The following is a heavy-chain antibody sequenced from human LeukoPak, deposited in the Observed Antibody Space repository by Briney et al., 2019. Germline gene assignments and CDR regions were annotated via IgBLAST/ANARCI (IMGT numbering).Heavy chain of an antibody. CDR3: ARDHSSGWYRGAFDI. CDR2: IYYTRST. D-gene: IGHD6-19*01. J-gene: IGHJ3*02. Sequence: SETLSLTCTVSGGSFSSYYWSWIRQPPGKGLEWIGYIYYTRSTNYNPSLKSRVTISVDTSKNQFSLKLSSVTAADTAMYYCARDHSSGWYRGAFDIWGQGTRLTVSS. V-gene: IGHV4-59*01. CDR1: GGSFSSYY.